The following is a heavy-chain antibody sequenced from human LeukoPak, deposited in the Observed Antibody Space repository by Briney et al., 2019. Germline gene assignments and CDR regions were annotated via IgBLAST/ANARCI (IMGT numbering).Heavy chain of an antibody. CDR1: GSLFTNYW. CDR2: ISPGDSDP. CDR3: ARHSSVAGTSGCFDS. D-gene: IGHD6-19*01. V-gene: IGHV5-51*01. Sequence: GASLEISCQGSGSLFTNYWVAWARKIRGKGLEWMGLISPGDSDPIYRPSFEGEVAISADKSISTAYLQWSSLSDTDTAMYYRARHSSVAGTSGCFDSWGQGTLVTVSS. J-gene: IGHJ5*01.